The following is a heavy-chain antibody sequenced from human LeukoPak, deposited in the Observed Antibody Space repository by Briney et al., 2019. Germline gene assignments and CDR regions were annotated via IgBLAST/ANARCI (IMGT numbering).Heavy chain of an antibody. D-gene: IGHD6-19*01. CDR1: GFTFSSYS. J-gene: IGHJ4*02. CDR3: ARDIAVAGRGFDY. V-gene: IGHV3-21*01. Sequence: MAGGSLRLSCAASGFTFSSYSMNWVRQAPGKGLEWVSSISSSSSCIYYADSVKGRFTISRDNAKNSLYLQMNSLRAEDTAVYYCARDIAVAGRGFDYWGQGTLVTVSS. CDR2: ISSSSSCI.